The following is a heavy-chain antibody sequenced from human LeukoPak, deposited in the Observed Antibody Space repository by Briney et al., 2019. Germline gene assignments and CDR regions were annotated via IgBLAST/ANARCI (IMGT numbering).Heavy chain of an antibody. CDR3: ARRSRLYKHETTGYHDS. V-gene: IGHV4-39*01. CDR1: GDYITTTNYY. Sequence: PSETLSLTCNVSGDYITTTNYYWAWILQPPGKGLDWIASIFYSGNTYYNPSLKSRVSISIDTSRKQISPQLRSVSATDTAIYYCARRSRLYKHETTGYHDSWGQGTLVTLSS. J-gene: IGHJ4*02. CDR2: IFYSGNT. D-gene: IGHD3-9*01.